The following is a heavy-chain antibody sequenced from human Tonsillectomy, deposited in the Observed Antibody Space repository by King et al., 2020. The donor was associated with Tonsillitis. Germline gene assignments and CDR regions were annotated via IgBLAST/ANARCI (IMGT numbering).Heavy chain of an antibody. V-gene: IGHV3-9*01. CDR2: INWDSNII. Sequence: EVQLVESGGGLVQPGRSLRLSCAASGFNFDDYAVYWVRQAPGKGLEWVSYINWDSNIIGYADSVKGRFSISRDNAKNSLYLQMNSLRAEDTALYYCVKGGYSYVWGSLDVWGQGTTVTVSS. CDR1: GFNFDDYA. D-gene: IGHD5-18*01. J-gene: IGHJ6*02. CDR3: VKGGYSYVWGSLDV.